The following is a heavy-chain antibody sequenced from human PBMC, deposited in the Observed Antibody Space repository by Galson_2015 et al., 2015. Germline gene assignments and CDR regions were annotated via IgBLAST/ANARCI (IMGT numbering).Heavy chain of an antibody. D-gene: IGHD3-10*01. CDR1: GFTFSNYW. CDR2: IKQDGSEI. J-gene: IGHJ4*02. Sequence: SLRLSCAASGFTFSNYWMSWVRQAPGKGLEWVANIKQDGSEIYYVDSVKGRFTISRDNAQNSLYLQMNSLRAGDTAIYYCASQTWTGYFDYSRQGILVTVSS. CDR3: ASQTWTGYFDY. V-gene: IGHV3-7*03.